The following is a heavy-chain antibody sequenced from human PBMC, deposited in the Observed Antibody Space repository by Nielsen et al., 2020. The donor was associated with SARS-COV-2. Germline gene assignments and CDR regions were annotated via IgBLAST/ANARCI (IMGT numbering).Heavy chain of an antibody. J-gene: IGHJ4*02. Sequence: GESLKFSCAASGFTFSASWMAWVRQAPGKGLEWLSNIRPDGTGANYVDSVKGRFTISRDNAKNLLYLQMGSLRADDTAVYFCKSEGNWGQGTLVTVSS. V-gene: IGHV3-7*03. CDR1: GFTFSASW. CDR2: IRPDGTGA. CDR3: KSEGN.